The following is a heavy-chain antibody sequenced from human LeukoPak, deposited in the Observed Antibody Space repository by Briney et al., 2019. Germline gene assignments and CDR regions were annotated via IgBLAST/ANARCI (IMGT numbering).Heavy chain of an antibody. J-gene: IGHJ4*02. Sequence: ASMTVSCKASGYTFTVYYIYWVRQAPGQGLEWMGWVNPNSGGTNYAQKFQGRVTMTRDTSISTAYMELTSLTSDDTAVYFCARGGGGLAYWGPGTLVTVSS. V-gene: IGHV1-2*02. CDR2: VNPNSGGT. D-gene: IGHD2-15*01. CDR1: GYTFTVYY. CDR3: ARGGGGLAY.